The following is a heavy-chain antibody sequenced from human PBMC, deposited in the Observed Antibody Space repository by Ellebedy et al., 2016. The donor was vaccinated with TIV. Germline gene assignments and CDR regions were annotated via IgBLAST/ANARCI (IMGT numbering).Heavy chain of an antibody. CDR2: IYYSGST. D-gene: IGHD5-24*01. J-gene: IGHJ4*02. V-gene: IGHV4-39*01. Sequence: MPSETLSLTCTLPGGSISSSSYYWGWIRQPPGKGLEWIGSIYYSGSTSYNPSLKSRVTISVDTSKNQFSLKLSSVTAADTAVYYCARGRDGYNPLKQPLDYWGQGTLVTVSS. CDR3: ARGRDGYNPLKQPLDY. CDR1: GGSISSSSYY.